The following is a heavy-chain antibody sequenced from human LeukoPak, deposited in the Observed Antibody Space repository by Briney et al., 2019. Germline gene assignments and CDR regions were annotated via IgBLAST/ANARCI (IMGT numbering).Heavy chain of an antibody. Sequence: SETLSLTCTVSGGSISSYYWSWIRQPPGKGLEWIGYIYYSGSTYYNPSLKSRVTISVDTSKNQFSLKLSSVTAADTAVYYCASGPRPARFDYWGQGTLVTVSS. V-gene: IGHV4-59*12. J-gene: IGHJ4*02. CDR3: ASGPRPARFDY. CDR2: IYYSGST. CDR1: GGSISSYY.